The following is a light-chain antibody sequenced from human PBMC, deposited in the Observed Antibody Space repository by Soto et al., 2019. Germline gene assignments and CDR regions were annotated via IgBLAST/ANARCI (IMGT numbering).Light chain of an antibody. CDR2: EVS. CDR3: SSYTSSSTHYV. CDR1: SSDVGGYNY. J-gene: IGLJ1*01. Sequence: LTQPASVSGSPGQSITISCTGASSDVGGYNYVSWYLQHPGKAPKLMIYEVSNRPSGVSNRFSGSKSGNTASLTISGLQAEDEADYYCSSYTSSSTHYVFGAGTKVTVL. V-gene: IGLV2-14*01.